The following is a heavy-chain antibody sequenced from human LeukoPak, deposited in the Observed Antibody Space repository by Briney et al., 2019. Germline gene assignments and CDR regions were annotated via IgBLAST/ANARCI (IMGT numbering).Heavy chain of an antibody. CDR3: ARDRSPYYFAY. V-gene: IGHV4-59*01. Sequence: PSETLSLTCTVSGGSISSYYWSWIRQPPGKGLEWIGYIYYSGSTNYNPSLKSRVTISVDTSKNQFSLKLSSVTAADTAVYYCARDRSPYYFAYWGQGTLVTVSS. D-gene: IGHD1-26*01. CDR1: GGSISSYY. CDR2: IYYSGST. J-gene: IGHJ4*02.